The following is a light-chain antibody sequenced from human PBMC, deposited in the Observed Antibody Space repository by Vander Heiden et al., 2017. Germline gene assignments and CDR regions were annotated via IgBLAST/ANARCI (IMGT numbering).Light chain of an antibody. CDR1: QGISSY. V-gene: IGKV1D-8*02. J-gene: IGKJ1*01. CDR2: AAS. CDR3: QQYYSFPWT. Sequence: AIWVTPSPSLLSASPGDRVTISCRISQGISSYFAGYQQKPGNAAELLIYAASTLQSGVPSRFCGSGSGTDFTLTISCLQSEDFATYYCQQYYSFPWTFGQGTKVEIK.